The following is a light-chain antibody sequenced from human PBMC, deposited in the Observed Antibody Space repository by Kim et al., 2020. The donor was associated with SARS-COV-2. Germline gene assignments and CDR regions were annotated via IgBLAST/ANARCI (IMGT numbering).Light chain of an antibody. V-gene: IGLV1-44*01. Sequence: QSVLTQPPSASGSPGQRVTISCSGSSSDIGSTAVNWYQQLPGTAPKLLIYNNNYRPSGVPDRFSGSKSGTSASLAISGLQSDDEADYYCAAWGAGLKGYVFGTGTKVTVL. CDR3: AAWGAGLKGYV. CDR2: NNN. CDR1: SSDIGSTA. J-gene: IGLJ1*01.